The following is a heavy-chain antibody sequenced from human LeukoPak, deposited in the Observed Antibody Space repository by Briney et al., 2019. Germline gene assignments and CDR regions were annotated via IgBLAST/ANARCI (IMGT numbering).Heavy chain of an antibody. Sequence: SQTLSLTCTVSGGSISSGSYYWSWIRQPAGKGLEWIGRIYTSGSTNYNPSLKSRVTISVDTSKNQFSLKLSSVTAADTAVYYCARHSSGWGTFDYWGQGTLVTVSS. V-gene: IGHV4-61*02. D-gene: IGHD6-19*01. CDR1: GGSISSGSYY. CDR3: ARHSSGWGTFDY. J-gene: IGHJ4*02. CDR2: IYTSGST.